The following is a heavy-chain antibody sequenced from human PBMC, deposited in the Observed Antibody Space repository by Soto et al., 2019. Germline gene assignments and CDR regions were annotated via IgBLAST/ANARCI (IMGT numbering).Heavy chain of an antibody. D-gene: IGHD2-2*02. Sequence: GESLKISCKGSGYSFTSYWIGWVRQMPGKGLEWMGIIYPGDSDTRYSPSFQGQVTISADKSISTAYLQWSSLKASDTAMYYCARPYCSSTSCYRAEGTWGQGTLVTVSS. CDR3: ARPYCSSTSCYRAEGT. CDR2: IYPGDSDT. J-gene: IGHJ5*02. V-gene: IGHV5-51*01. CDR1: GYSFTSYW.